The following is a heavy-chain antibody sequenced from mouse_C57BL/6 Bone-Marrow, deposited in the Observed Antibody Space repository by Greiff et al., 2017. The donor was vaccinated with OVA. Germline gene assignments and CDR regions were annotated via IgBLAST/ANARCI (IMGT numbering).Heavy chain of an antibody. CDR2: IWTGGGT. CDR3: ARNYPYDGVFAY. CDR1: GFSLTSYA. V-gene: IGHV2-9-1*01. Sequence: VKLMESGPGLVAPSQSLSITCTVSGFSLTSYAISWFRQPPGKGLEWLGVIWTGGGTNYNSALKSRLSISKDNSKSQVFLKMNSLQTDDTARYYCARNYPYDGVFAYWGQGTLVTVSA. J-gene: IGHJ3*01. D-gene: IGHD2-12*01.